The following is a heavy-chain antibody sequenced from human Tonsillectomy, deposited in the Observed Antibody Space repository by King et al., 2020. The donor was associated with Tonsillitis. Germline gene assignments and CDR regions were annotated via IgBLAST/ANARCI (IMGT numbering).Heavy chain of an antibody. J-gene: IGHJ3*02. CDR2: ISGSGGST. CDR3: AKGDYYDSSGYSTDAFDI. V-gene: IGHV3-23*04. D-gene: IGHD3-22*01. CDR1: GFTFSSYA. Sequence: VQLVESGGGLVQPGGSLGLSCAASGFTFSSYAMSWVRQAPGKGLEWVSAISGSGGSTYYADSGKGRFTISRDNSKNTLYLQMNSLRAEDTAVYYCAKGDYYDSSGYSTDAFDIWGQGTMVTVSS.